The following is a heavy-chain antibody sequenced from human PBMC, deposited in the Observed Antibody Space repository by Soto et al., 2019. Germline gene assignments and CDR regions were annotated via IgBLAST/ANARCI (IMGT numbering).Heavy chain of an antibody. CDR1: GFTFSNYG. CDR3: ARAGAGIMVATINY. D-gene: IGHD5-12*01. J-gene: IGHJ4*02. Sequence: LRLSCAASGFTFSNYGMTWVRQAPGKGLEWVSAISGSGSSSFSADSVKGRFTISRDNSKNTLYLQMNNLRAEDTALYYCARAGAGIMVATINYWGQGTRVTVSS. CDR2: ISGSGSSS. V-gene: IGHV3-23*01.